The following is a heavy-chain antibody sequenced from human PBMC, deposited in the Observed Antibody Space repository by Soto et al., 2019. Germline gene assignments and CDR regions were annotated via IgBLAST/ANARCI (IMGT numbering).Heavy chain of an antibody. D-gene: IGHD5-12*01. CDR2: ISIYYGNT. CDR1: GYTFTDYG. J-gene: IGHJ4*02. CDR3: AILPSEIYEYDF. V-gene: IGHV1-18*01. Sequence: ASVKVSCKASGYTFTDYGILWLRQAPGQGLEWMGWISIYYGNTDYSQKLQGRVTMTRDISTSTAYMELTSLRSDDTAVYYCAILPSEIYEYDFWGQGTPVTVSS.